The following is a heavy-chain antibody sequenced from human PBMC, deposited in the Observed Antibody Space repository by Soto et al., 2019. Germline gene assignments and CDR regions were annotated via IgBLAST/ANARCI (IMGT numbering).Heavy chain of an antibody. Sequence: QVQLVQSGAEVKKPGASVKVSCKASGYTFTSYGISWVRQAPGQGLEWMGWISAYNGNTNYAQKRQGRVTWTTDASTSTAYRERRSLRSDDTAVYYCASSLLVGYGLEGESDWGQGTLVTVSS. J-gene: IGHJ4*02. CDR2: ISAYNGNT. CDR3: ASSLLVGYGLEGESD. V-gene: IGHV1-18*01. D-gene: IGHD5-18*01. CDR1: GYTFTSYG.